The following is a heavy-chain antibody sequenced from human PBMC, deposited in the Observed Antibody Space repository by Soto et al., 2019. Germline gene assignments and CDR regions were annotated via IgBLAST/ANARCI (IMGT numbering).Heavy chain of an antibody. D-gene: IGHD2-2*01. CDR2: ISGSGGTT. CDR1: GSPFRNYA. V-gene: IGHV3-23*01. J-gene: IGHJ4*02. Sequence: EVQLLESGEGLVQPGGPLRLSCAASGSPFRNYAISWARQAPGKGLEWVSAISGSGGTTHYADSVKGRFTISRDNSKNTLYLQMNSLRVEDTAVYYCAKDRSSTSCYAFDYWGQGSLVTVSS. CDR3: AKDRSSTSCYAFDY.